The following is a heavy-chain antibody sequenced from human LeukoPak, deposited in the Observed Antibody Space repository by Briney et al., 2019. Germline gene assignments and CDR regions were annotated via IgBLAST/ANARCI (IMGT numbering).Heavy chain of an antibody. Sequence: SETLSLTCTVSGGSISSYYWSWIRQPPGKGLEWIGYIYYSGSTNYNPSLKSRVTISVDTSKNQFSLKLSSVTAADTAVYYCARASSSSADYYYYYYMDVWGKGTTVTVSS. J-gene: IGHJ6*03. CDR2: IYYSGST. V-gene: IGHV4-59*01. CDR3: ARASSSSADYYYYYYMDV. CDR1: GGSISSYY. D-gene: IGHD6-6*01.